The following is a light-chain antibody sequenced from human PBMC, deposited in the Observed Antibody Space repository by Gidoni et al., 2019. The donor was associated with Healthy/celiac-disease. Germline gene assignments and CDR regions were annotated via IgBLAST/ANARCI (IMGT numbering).Light chain of an antibody. J-gene: IGKJ1*01. Sequence: ILTFSPRGKASLTCRASQSDNSYLAWYQQKPGQAPKVLIYGASNRATGVPARFSGNGSGTDFTLTISSLEPEDFAVYYCQQRSNWPRTFGQGTKVEIK. CDR1: QSDNSY. CDR2: GAS. V-gene: IGKV3-11*01. CDR3: QQRSNWPRT.